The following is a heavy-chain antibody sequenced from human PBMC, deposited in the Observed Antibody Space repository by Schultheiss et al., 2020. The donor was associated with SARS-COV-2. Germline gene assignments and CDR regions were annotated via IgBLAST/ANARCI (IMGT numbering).Heavy chain of an antibody. J-gene: IGHJ5*02. D-gene: IGHD3-22*01. CDR2: IRSKANSYAT. V-gene: IGHV3-73*01. Sequence: GGSLRLSCAASGFTFSGSAMHWVRQASGKGLEWVGRIRSKANSYATAYAASVKGRFTISRDDSKNTAYLQMNSLRAEDTAVYYCARHRDHYDSSGYEFDPWGQGTLVTVSS. CDR3: ARHRDHYDSSGYEFDP. CDR1: GFTFSGSA.